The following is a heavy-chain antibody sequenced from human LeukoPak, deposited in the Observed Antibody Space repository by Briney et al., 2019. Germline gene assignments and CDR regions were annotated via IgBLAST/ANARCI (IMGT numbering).Heavy chain of an antibody. CDR3: AKALEVATMGDVDY. Sequence: GGSLRLSCAASGFTFSSYAMSWVRQAPGKGLEWVSAISGSGGSTYYADSVKGRFTISRDNSKNTLYLQMNSLRAEDTAVYYCAKALEVATMGDVDYWGQGTLVTVSS. CDR2: ISGSGGST. D-gene: IGHD5-12*01. V-gene: IGHV3-23*01. J-gene: IGHJ4*02. CDR1: GFTFSSYA.